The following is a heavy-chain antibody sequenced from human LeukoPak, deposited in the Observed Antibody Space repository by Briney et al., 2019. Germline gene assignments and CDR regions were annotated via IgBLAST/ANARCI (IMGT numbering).Heavy chain of an antibody. CDR1: GFTFSSYG. D-gene: IGHD6-13*01. J-gene: IGHJ4*02. CDR3: ARELIAAAGKDY. V-gene: IGHV3-23*01. Sequence: GGSLRLSCAASGFTFSSYGMSWVRQAPGKGLEWVSAISGSGGTAYYADSVKGRFTISRDNSKNTLYLQMNSLRAEDTAVYYCARELIAAAGKDYWGQGTLVTVSS. CDR2: ISGSGGTA.